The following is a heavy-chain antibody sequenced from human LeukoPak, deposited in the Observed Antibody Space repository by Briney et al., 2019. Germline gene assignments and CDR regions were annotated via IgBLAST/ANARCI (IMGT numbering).Heavy chain of an antibody. CDR3: AREGVDFWSGYPDNWFDP. CDR2: INPNSGGT. CDR1: GYTFTGYY. D-gene: IGHD3-3*01. J-gene: IGHJ5*02. V-gene: IGHV1-2*02. Sequence: GASVKVSCKASGYTFTGYYMHWVRQAPGQGLEWMGWINPNSGGTNYAQKFQGRVTMTRDTSISTAYMELSRLRSDDTAVYYCAREGVDFWSGYPDNWFDPWGQETLVTVSS.